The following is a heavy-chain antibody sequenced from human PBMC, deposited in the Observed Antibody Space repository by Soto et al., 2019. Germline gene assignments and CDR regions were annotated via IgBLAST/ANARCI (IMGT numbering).Heavy chain of an antibody. J-gene: IGHJ6*02. CDR3: AKNRIPEYYYDAMDV. CDR2: ISGTGGNT. CDR1: GFTFSSYA. V-gene: IGHV3-23*01. Sequence: EVQLLESGGGLVQPGGSLRLSCAASGFTFSSYAMSWVRETPGQGLEWVSSISGTGGNTYYADSVTGRFTISRDNSKNTLYLQMNSLRAEETATYYCAKNRIPEYYYDAMDVWGQGTTVTVSS. D-gene: IGHD2-2*02.